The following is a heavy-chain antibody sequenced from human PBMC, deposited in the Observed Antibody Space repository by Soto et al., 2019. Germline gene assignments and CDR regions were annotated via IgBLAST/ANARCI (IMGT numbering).Heavy chain of an antibody. CDR2: IIPIFGTA. CDR1: GGTFSSYA. CDR3: ARDGRFGARGYVPPSTGH. J-gene: IGHJ4*02. V-gene: IGHV1-69*12. Sequence: QVQLVQSGAEVKKPGSSVKVSCKASGGTFSSYAISWVRQAPGQGLEWMGGIIPIFGTANYAQKFQGRVTITADESTSTAYMELSSLRSEDTAVYYCARDGRFGARGYVPPSTGHWGQGALVTVSS. D-gene: IGHD3-22*01.